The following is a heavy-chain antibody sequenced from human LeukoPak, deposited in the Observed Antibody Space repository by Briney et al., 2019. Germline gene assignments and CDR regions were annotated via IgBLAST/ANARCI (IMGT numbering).Heavy chain of an antibody. J-gene: IGHJ3*02. V-gene: IGHV3-48*01. CDR2: ISSSSSTI. CDR3: AREQRYFDWLLSDAFDI. CDR1: GFTFSSYS. Sequence: GGSLRLSCAASGFTFSSYSMNWVRQTPGKGLEWVSYISSSSSTIYYADSVKGRFTVSRDNAKNSLYLQMNSLRAEDTAVYYCAREQRYFDWLLSDAFDIWGQGTMVTVSS. D-gene: IGHD3-9*01.